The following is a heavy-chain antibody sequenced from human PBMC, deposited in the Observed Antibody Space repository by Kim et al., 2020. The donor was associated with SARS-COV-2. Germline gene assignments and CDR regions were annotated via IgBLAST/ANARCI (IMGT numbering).Heavy chain of an antibody. V-gene: IGHV4-39*07. CDR2: IYYSGST. J-gene: IGHJ2*01. CDR3: ARDKHYYDSSVWGP. CDR1: GGSISSSSYY. Sequence: SETLSLTCTVSGGSISSSSYYWGWIRQPPGKGLEWIGSIYYSGSTYYNPSLKSRVTISVDTSKNQFSLKLSSVTAADTAVYYCARDKHYYDSSVWGPWGRGTLVTVSS. D-gene: IGHD3-22*01.